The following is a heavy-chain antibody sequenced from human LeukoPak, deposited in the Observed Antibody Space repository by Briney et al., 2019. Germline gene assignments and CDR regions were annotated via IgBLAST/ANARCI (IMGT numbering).Heavy chain of an antibody. CDR3: ARDWGIVGATTVGYYYGMDV. CDR2: INPNSGGT. CDR1: EYTFTGYY. J-gene: IGHJ6*02. Sequence: ASVKVSCKASEYTFTGYYIHWVRQAPGQGLEWMGWINPNSGGTNYAQKFQGRVTMTRDTSISTAYMELSRLRSDDTAVYYCARDWGIVGATTVGYYYGMDVWGQGTTVTVSS. D-gene: IGHD1-26*01. V-gene: IGHV1-2*02.